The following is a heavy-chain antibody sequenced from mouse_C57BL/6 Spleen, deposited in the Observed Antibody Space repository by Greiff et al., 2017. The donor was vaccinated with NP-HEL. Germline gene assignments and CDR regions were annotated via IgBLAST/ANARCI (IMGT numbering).Heavy chain of an antibody. V-gene: IGHV14-1*01. D-gene: IGHD1-1*01. CDR3: TTEDGRNWYFDV. Sequence: EVQLQQSGAELVRPGASVKLSCTASGFNIKDYYMHWVKQRPEQGLEWIGRIDPEDGDTEYAPKFQGKATMTADTSSNTAYLQLSSLTSEATAVYYCTTEDGRNWYFDVWGTGTTVTVSS. CDR2: IDPEDGDT. CDR1: GFNIKDYY. J-gene: IGHJ1*03.